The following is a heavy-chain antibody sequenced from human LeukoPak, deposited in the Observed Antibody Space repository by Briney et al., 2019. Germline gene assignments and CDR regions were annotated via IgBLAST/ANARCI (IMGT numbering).Heavy chain of an antibody. V-gene: IGHV3-48*03. CDR1: GFTFSNFE. CDR2: VSAAGSSI. CDR3: ARVYYSDSSGYYLDF. D-gene: IGHD3-22*01. J-gene: IGHJ4*02. Sequence: SGGSLRLSCAASGFTFSNFEMNWVRQAPGKGLEWTSCVSAAGSSISYADSVKGRFTISRDNAKNTLYLQMSSLKAEDTAIYYCARVYYSDSSGYYLDFWGQGTLVTVSS.